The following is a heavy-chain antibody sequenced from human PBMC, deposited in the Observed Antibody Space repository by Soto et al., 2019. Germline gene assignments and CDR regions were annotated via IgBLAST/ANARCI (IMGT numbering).Heavy chain of an antibody. J-gene: IGHJ4*02. D-gene: IGHD4-17*01. V-gene: IGHV4-4*07. Sequence: SETLSLTATVPVGSISNDRWSWVRQPAGKGLEWIGRIFASGRTNYNPSLQSRVTMSVDTSKNQFSLTMTSLAAADTAVYYCTRGTFETTAPFYWGQGIPVTVSS. CDR2: IFASGRT. CDR1: VGSISNDR. CDR3: TRGTFETTAPFY.